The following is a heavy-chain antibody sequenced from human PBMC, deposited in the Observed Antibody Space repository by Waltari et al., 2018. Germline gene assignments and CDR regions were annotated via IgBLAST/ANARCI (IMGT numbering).Heavy chain of an antibody. CDR1: GYTFTGYY. V-gene: IGHV1-2*02. CDR3: ARDPGRVAARSDAFDI. CDR2: INPNSGGT. J-gene: IGHJ3*02. D-gene: IGHD6-6*01. Sequence: VSCKASGYTFTGYYMHWVRQAPGQGLEWMGWINPNSGGTNYAQKFQGRVTMTRDTSISTAYMELSRLRSDDTAVYYCARDPGRVAARSDAFDIWGQGTMVTVSS.